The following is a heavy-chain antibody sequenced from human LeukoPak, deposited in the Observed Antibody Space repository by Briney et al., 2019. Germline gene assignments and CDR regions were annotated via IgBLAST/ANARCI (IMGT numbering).Heavy chain of an antibody. CDR1: GYSFTSYW. V-gene: IGHV5-51*01. D-gene: IGHD4-17*01. Sequence: GESLKISCKGSGYSFTSYWIGWVRQMPGKGLEWMGIIYPGDSDTRYSPSFQGQVTISADKSISTAYLQWSSLKASDTAMYYCARLPPYGGDYFYYYYGMDVWGQGTTVTVSS. J-gene: IGHJ6*02. CDR2: IYPGDSDT. CDR3: ARLPPYGGDYFYYYYGMDV.